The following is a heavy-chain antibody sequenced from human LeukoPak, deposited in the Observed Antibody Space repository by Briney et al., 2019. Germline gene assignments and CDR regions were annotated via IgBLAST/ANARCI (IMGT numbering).Heavy chain of an antibody. CDR1: GFTFSSYS. J-gene: IGHJ6*03. D-gene: IGHD3-3*01. Sequence: GGSLRLSCAASGFTFSSYSMNWVRQAPGKGLEWVSYISSSSSTIYYADSVKGRFTISRDIAKNSLYLQMNSLRAEDTAVYYCARESGSRNYDFWSGYYDYYYYYMDVWGKGTTVTVSS. CDR2: ISSSSSTI. CDR3: ARESGSRNYDFWSGYYDYYYYYMDV. V-gene: IGHV3-48*01.